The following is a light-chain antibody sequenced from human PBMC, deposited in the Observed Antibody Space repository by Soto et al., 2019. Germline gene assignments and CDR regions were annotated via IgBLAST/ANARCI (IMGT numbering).Light chain of an antibody. CDR1: QDIKNY. CDR2: DAS. CDR3: QQYDFLPLA. Sequence: KVAIAWQASQDIKNYLNWYQQKSGKAPKLLIYDASDLETGVPSRFSGSGSGTDFTFTINSLQPEDNTRYYGQQYDFLPLASGGGTKVDIK. J-gene: IGKJ4*01. V-gene: IGKV1-33*01.